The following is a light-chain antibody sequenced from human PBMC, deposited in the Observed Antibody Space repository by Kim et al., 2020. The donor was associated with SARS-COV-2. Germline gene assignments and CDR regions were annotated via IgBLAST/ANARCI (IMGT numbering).Light chain of an antibody. Sequence: VTIPFSGSSSNIGSNYVYWYQQLPGTAPKLLIYRNNQRPSGVPDRFSGSKSGTSASLAISGLRSEDEADYYCAAWDDSLSGRGVVFGGGTQLTVL. CDR2: RNN. CDR1: SSNIGSNY. J-gene: IGLJ2*01. V-gene: IGLV1-47*01. CDR3: AAWDDSLSGRGVV.